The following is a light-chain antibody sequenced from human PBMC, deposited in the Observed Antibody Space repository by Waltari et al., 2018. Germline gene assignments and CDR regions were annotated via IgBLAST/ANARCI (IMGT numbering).Light chain of an antibody. CDR1: NMGVGGYNF. Sequence: SDLTQPASVSGSPGESVTISCTGTNMGVGGYNFVSCYQQHPCIAPTLMMFDFRNRPSGLSDRFSGSNSGNTASLTISGLQAEDEAYYYCSSYTSSTPQYVFGPGTKVTFL. CDR3: SSYTSSTPQYV. V-gene: IGLV2-14*03. J-gene: IGLJ1*01. CDR2: DFR.